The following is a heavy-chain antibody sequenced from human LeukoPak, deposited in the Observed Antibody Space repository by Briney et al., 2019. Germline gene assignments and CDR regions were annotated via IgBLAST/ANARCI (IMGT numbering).Heavy chain of an antibody. Sequence: PGASLRLSRAASGFTSSGYATSWVRQAPGPGLEWVSAISGSGGSTYYADSVKGRFTISRDNSKNTLYLQMNSLRAEDTAVYYCAKERSHNYWGQGTLVTVSS. D-gene: IGHD6-19*01. J-gene: IGHJ4*02. V-gene: IGHV3-23*01. CDR2: ISGSGGST. CDR3: AKERSHNY. CDR1: GFTSSGYA.